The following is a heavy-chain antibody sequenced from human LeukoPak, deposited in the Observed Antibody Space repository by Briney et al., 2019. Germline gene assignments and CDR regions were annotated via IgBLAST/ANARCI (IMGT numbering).Heavy chain of an antibody. Sequence: GGSLRLSCAASGFTFSSYAMSWVRQAPGKGLEWVSAISGSGGSTYYADSVKGRFTISRDNSKNTPYLQMNSLRAEDTAVYYCAKDGTAGGYFDYWGQGTLVTVSS. D-gene: IGHD1-1*01. J-gene: IGHJ4*02. CDR1: GFTFSSYA. CDR2: ISGSGGST. V-gene: IGHV3-23*01. CDR3: AKDGTAGGYFDY.